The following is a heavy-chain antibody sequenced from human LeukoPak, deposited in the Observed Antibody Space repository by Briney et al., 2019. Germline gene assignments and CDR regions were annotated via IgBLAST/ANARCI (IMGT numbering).Heavy chain of an antibody. CDR3: ARDVNWSSDN. V-gene: IGHV3-21*03. CDR2: MTASSSHI. CDR1: GFTFSSYS. Sequence: GESLRLSCASSGFTFSSYSINWIRQAPGKGLEWVSSMTASSSHIWYADVVKGRFTISRDNAKNSLYLQMNSLTADDTGVYYCARDVNWSSDNWGQGTLVTVST. D-gene: IGHD1-1*01. J-gene: IGHJ4*02.